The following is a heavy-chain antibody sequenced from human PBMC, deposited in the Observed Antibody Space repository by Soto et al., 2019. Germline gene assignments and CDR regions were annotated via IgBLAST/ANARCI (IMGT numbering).Heavy chain of an antibody. V-gene: IGHV4-31*03. CDR2: IYYSGST. Sequence: SETLSLTCTVSGGSISSGGYYWSWIRQHPGKGLEWIGYIYYSGSTYYNPSLKSRVTISVDTSKNQFSLKLSSVTAADTAVYYCARELSKVGYDSSGYPPPGWFDPWGQGTLVTVSS. CDR3: ARELSKVGYDSSGYPPPGWFDP. J-gene: IGHJ5*02. CDR1: GGSISSGGYY. D-gene: IGHD3-22*01.